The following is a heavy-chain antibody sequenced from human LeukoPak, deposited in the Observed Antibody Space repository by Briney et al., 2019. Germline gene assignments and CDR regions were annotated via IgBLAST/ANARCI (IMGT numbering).Heavy chain of an antibody. V-gene: IGHV1-18*01. D-gene: IGHD5-18*01. Sequence: ASVKVSCKASGYTFTSYGISWVRQAPGQGLEWMGWISAYNGNTNYAQKLQGRVTMTTDTSTSTAYMELRSLRSDDTAVYYCARDGPVHTAMVTGRFDYWGQGTLVTVSS. J-gene: IGHJ4*02. CDR1: GYTFTSYG. CDR2: ISAYNGNT. CDR3: ARDGPVHTAMVTGRFDY.